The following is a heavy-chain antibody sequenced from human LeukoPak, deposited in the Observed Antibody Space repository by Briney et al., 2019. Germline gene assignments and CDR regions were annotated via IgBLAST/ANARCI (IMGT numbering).Heavy chain of an antibody. CDR1: GGSFSSGRYY. CDR2: ISYSGSI. CDR3: ARARGIVVVTADWYFDL. V-gene: IGHV4-39*07. D-gene: IGHD2-21*02. Sequence: SETLSLTCTVSGGSFSSGRYYWGWIRQPPGKGLEWIGSISYSGSIYYNSSLKSRVTVSVDTSKNQVSLKLSSVTAADTAVYYCARARGIVVVTADWYFDLWGRGTLVTVSS. J-gene: IGHJ2*01.